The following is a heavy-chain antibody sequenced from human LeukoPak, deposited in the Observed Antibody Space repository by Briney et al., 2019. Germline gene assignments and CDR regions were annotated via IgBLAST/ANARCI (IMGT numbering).Heavy chain of an antibody. CDR1: GFTFSSYS. V-gene: IGHV3-21*01. CDR3: AREGSSIGYDAFDI. Sequence: GGSLRLSCAASGFTFSSYSMNWVRQAPGKGLEWVSSISSSSSYIYYADSVKGRFTISRDNAKNSLYLQMNSLRAEDTAVYYCAREGSSIGYDAFDIWGQGTMVTVSS. J-gene: IGHJ3*02. D-gene: IGHD1-26*01. CDR2: ISSSSSYI.